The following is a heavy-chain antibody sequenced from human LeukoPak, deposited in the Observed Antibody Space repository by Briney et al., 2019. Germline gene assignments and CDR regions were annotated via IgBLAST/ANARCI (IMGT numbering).Heavy chain of an antibody. J-gene: IGHJ4*02. Sequence: NPSETLSLTCTVSGYSISSGYYWGWIRQPPGKGLEWIGSIYHSGSTYYNPSLKSRVTISVDTSKNQFSLKLSSVTAADTAVYYCARETAVAALFDYWGQGTLVTVSS. CDR1: GYSISSGYY. D-gene: IGHD6-19*01. CDR3: ARETAVAALFDY. CDR2: IYHSGST. V-gene: IGHV4-38-2*02.